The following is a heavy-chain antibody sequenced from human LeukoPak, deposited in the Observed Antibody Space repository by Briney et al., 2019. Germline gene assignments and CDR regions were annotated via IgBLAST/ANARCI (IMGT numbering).Heavy chain of an antibody. CDR3: ARKRDYDFWSGYSFAGAFDI. V-gene: IGHV3-7*01. J-gene: IGHJ3*02. D-gene: IGHD3-3*01. Sequence: GGSLRLSCAASGFTFSSYWMSWVRQAPGKGLEWVANIKQDGSEKYYVDSVKGRFTISRDNAKNSLYLQMNSLRAEDTAVYYCARKRDYDFWSGYSFAGAFDIWGQGTMVTVSS. CDR2: IKQDGSEK. CDR1: GFTFSSYW.